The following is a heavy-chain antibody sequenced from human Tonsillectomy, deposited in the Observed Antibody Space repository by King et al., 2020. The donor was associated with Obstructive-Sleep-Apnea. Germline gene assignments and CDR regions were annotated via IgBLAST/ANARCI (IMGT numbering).Heavy chain of an antibody. J-gene: IGHJ6*02. D-gene: IGHD3-10*01. V-gene: IGHV1-46*01. CDR1: GYTFTSYY. CDR3: ARGNPYAGYYASGSYPYYYYGMDV. Sequence: QLVQSGAEVKKPGASVKVSCKASGYTFTSYYMHWVRQAPGQGLEWMGIINPSGGSTTYAQKFQGRVAMTRDTSTSTVYMELSSLRSEETAVYYCARGNPYAGYYASGSYPYYYYGMDVWGQGTTVTVSS. CDR2: INPSGGST.